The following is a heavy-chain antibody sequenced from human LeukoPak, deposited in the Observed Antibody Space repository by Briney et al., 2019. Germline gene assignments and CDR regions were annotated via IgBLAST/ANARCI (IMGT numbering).Heavy chain of an antibody. J-gene: IGHJ6*03. Sequence: PSETLSLTCNVSGGSISSNRYYWGWIRQPPGKGLEWIGNIYYSGSTYYNPSLKSRVTISVDTSKNQFSLKLSSVTAADTAVYYCARVKYNWNYPLDYYYMDVCGKGTTVTVSS. CDR3: ARVKYNWNYPLDYYYMDV. CDR2: IYYSGST. D-gene: IGHD1-7*01. V-gene: IGHV4-39*07. CDR1: GGSISSNRYY.